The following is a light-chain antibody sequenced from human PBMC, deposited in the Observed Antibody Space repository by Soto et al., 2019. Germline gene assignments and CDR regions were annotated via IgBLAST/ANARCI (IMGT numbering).Light chain of an antibody. Sequence: DIQMTQSPSTRSASVGDRVTITCRASQSISGWLAWYQQKPGKVPTLLIREASSLETGVPSRFSGSGSGTEFTLTITSLQPDDFANYYCQEYNSYWTLGQGTKVDIK. CDR3: QEYNSYWT. J-gene: IGKJ1*01. CDR1: QSISGW. CDR2: EAS. V-gene: IGKV1-5*03.